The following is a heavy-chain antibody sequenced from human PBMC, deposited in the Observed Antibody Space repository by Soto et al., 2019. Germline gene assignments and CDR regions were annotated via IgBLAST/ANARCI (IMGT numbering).Heavy chain of an antibody. Sequence: SETLSLTCTVSGGSISDYCWSWIRQPAGKGLEWLGRIYTSGNTNYNPSLKGRVTMSVDMSKNQFSLTLSSVAAADTAVYYCARDDTGDNGRAFDPWGQGTLVTVSS. CDR2: IYTSGNT. CDR1: GGSISDYC. V-gene: IGHV4-4*07. CDR3: ARDDTGDNGRAFDP. J-gene: IGHJ5*02. D-gene: IGHD4-17*01.